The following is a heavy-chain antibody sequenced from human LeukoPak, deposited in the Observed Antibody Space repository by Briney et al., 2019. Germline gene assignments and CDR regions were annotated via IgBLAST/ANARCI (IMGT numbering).Heavy chain of an antibody. CDR2: INYSGST. J-gene: IGHJ5*02. Sequence: SETLSLTCTLSAGSISSDTYQWSWIRQTPGKGLEWIGYINYSGSTYYNPSLKSRVTISVDTSKNQFSLKLTSVTAADTAVYYCARYGSGSTWFDPWGQGTLVTVSS. CDR1: AGSISSDTYQ. V-gene: IGHV4-30-4*01. D-gene: IGHD3-10*01. CDR3: ARYGSGSTWFDP.